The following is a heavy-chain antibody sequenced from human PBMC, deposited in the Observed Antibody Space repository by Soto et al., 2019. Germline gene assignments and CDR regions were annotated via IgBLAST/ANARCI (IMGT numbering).Heavy chain of an antibody. CDR1: GFTFSSYW. CDR2: INSDGSST. D-gene: IGHD3-3*01. V-gene: IGHV3-74*01. J-gene: IGHJ4*02. Sequence: EVQLVESGGGLVQPGGSLRLSCAASGFTFSSYWMHWVRQAPGKGLVWVSRINSDGSSTSYADSVKGRFTISRDNAKKTLYLQMNSLRAEDTAVYYCAREGAYDFWSGYSSGFDYWGQGTLVTVSS. CDR3: AREGAYDFWSGYSSGFDY.